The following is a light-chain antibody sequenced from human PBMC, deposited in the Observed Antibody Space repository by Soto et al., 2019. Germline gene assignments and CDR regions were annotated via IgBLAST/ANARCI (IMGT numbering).Light chain of an antibody. CDR1: RSNIGSAI. Sequence: QAVVTQPPSLSGTPGQTVTISCIGSRSNIGSAIVHWYQQVPGTAPKHLIYSTNQRPSGVPDQFSGSKSGTSASLAISGLQSEDEADYYCAAWDDSLNGVVFGGGTKLTVL. CDR2: STN. CDR3: AAWDDSLNGVV. J-gene: IGLJ2*01. V-gene: IGLV1-44*01.